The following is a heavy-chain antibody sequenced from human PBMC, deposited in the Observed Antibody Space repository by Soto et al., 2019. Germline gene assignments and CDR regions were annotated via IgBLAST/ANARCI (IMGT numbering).Heavy chain of an antibody. CDR1: GFTFSSYA. V-gene: IGHV3-23*01. CDR3: AKEVRGPFDSSGYTFDY. Sequence: PGGSLRLSCAASGFTFSSYAMSWVRQAPGKGLEWVSAISGSGGSTYYADSVKGRFTISRDNSKNTLYLQMNSLRAEDTAVYYCAKEVRGPFDSSGYTFDYWGEGPRVTV. D-gene: IGHD3-22*01. CDR2: ISGSGGST. J-gene: IGHJ4*02.